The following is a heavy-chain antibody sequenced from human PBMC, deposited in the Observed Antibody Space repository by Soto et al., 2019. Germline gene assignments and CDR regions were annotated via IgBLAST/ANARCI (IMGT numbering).Heavy chain of an antibody. J-gene: IGHJ5*02. CDR2: INPNSGGT. CDR1: GYTFTVYY. Sequence: ASVKGYCKSSGYTFTVYYMHWVRQAPGQGLEWMGWINPNSGGTNYAQKFQGRVTMTRDTSISTAYMELSRLRSDDTAVYYCAREAAGPNWFDPWGQGTLVTVSS. CDR3: AREAAGPNWFDP. D-gene: IGHD6-13*01. V-gene: IGHV1-2*02.